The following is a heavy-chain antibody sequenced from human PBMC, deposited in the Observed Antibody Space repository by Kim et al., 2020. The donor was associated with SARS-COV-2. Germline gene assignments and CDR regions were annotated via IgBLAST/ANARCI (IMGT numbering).Heavy chain of an antibody. CDR3: ARVPPWYDNDDAFDI. CDR1: GGSISSYY. V-gene: IGHV4-59*01. CDR2: IYYSGST. D-gene: IGHD3-9*01. J-gene: IGHJ3*02. Sequence: SETLSLTCTVSGGSISSYYWSWIRQPPGKGLEWIGYIYYSGSTNYNPSLKSRVTISVDTSKNQFSLKLSSVTAADTAVYYCARVPPWYDNDDAFDIWSQGKMVTVSS.